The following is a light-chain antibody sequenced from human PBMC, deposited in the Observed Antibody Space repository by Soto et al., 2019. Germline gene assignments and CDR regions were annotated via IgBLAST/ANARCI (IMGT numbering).Light chain of an antibody. CDR3: QQYGGSPT. CDR1: QSVRSNY. J-gene: IGKJ1*01. V-gene: IGKV3-20*01. CDR2: GAS. Sequence: ENVLLHSPGTLCLNPGESATLSCRASQSVRSNYLAWYQQKPGQAPRLLIYGASSRATAIPDRFSGRGSGADFTLTISRLEPEDFAVYYCQQYGGSPTFGQGTKVDVK.